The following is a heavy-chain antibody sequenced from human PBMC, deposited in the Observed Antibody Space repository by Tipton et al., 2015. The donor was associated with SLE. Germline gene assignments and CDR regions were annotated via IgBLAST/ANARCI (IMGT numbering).Heavy chain of an antibody. Sequence: SLRLSCAASGFTISSYSMNWVRQAPGKGLEWVSSISSSSSYIYYADSVKGRFTISRDNAKNSLYLQMNSLRAEDTAVYYCAREYCSSTSCYGYYYMDVWGKGTTVTVSS. CDR1: GFTISSYS. J-gene: IGHJ6*03. D-gene: IGHD2-2*01. CDR2: ISSSSSYI. CDR3: AREYCSSTSCYGYYYMDV. V-gene: IGHV3-21*01.